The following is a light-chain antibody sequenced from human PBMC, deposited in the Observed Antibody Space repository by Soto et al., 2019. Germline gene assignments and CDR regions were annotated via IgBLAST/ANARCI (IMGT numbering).Light chain of an antibody. V-gene: IGLV1-40*01. J-gene: IGLJ2*01. CDR1: SSNIGAGYD. Sequence: QSVLTQPPSVSGASGQRVTISCTGSSSNIGAGYDVHWYQQLPGRSPKLLIYGNTNRPSGVPDRFSGSKSGTSASLAITGVQAEDEADYYCLSFDSSLSVVFGGGTKLTVL. CDR2: GNT. CDR3: LSFDSSLSVV.